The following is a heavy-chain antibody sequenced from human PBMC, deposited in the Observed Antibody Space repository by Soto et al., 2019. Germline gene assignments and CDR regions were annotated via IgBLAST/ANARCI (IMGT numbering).Heavy chain of an antibody. V-gene: IGHV1-69*13. J-gene: IGHJ6*02. CDR1: GGTFSSYA. CDR3: TTALGEVVTRPDYYYYYGMDV. D-gene: IGHD2-21*02. CDR2: IIPIFGTA. Sequence: SVKVSCKASGGTFSSYAISWVRQAPGQGLEWMGGIIPIFGTANYAQKFQGRVTITADESTSTAYMELNSLKTEDTAVYYCTTALGEVVTRPDYYYYYGMDVWGQGTTVTVSS.